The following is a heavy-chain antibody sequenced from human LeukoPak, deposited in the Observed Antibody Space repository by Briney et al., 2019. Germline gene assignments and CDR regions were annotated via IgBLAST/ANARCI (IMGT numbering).Heavy chain of an antibody. CDR3: ARGTYSNYVDY. Sequence: SETLSLTCTVSGGSISSSTFYWGWIRQPPGKGLEWIGSIYYSGSTYYNPSLKSRVTISVDTSKNQFSLKLSSVTAADTAVYYCARGTYSNYVDYWGQGTLVTVSS. CDR2: IYYSGST. V-gene: IGHV4-39*07. CDR1: GGSISSSTFY. D-gene: IGHD4-11*01. J-gene: IGHJ4*02.